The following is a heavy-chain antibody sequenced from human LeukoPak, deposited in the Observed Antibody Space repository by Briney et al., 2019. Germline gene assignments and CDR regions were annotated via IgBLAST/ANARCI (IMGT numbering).Heavy chain of an antibody. D-gene: IGHD3-10*01. Sequence: SETLSLTCTVSGGSISSSSYYWGWIRQPPGKGLERIGSIYYSGSTYYNPSLKSRVTISVDTSKNQFSLKLSSVTAADTAVYYCARGRMVRGVDDAFDIWGQGTMVTVSS. V-gene: IGHV4-39*07. J-gene: IGHJ3*02. CDR1: GGSISSSSYY. CDR3: ARGRMVRGVDDAFDI. CDR2: IYYSGST.